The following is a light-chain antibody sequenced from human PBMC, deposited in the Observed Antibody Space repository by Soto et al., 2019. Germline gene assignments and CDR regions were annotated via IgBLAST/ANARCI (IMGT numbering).Light chain of an antibody. CDR1: QTISSW. J-gene: IGKJ1*01. V-gene: IGKV1-5*03. Sequence: DIQMTHSPSTLSVSVLDIVTITFRASQTISSWLAWYQQKPGKAPKLLIYKASTLKSGVPSRFSGSGSGTEFTLTISSLQLDDFATYYCQHYNSYSEAFGQGTKVDIK. CDR3: QHYNSYSEA. CDR2: KAS.